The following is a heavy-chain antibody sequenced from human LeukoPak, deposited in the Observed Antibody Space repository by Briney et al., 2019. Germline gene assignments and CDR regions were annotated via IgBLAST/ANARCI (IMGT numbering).Heavy chain of an antibody. Sequence: GRSLRLSCVTSGFIFSSYGIHWVRQAPGKGLEWVAWHFASNKYYAESVRGRLTMSRDNSKSTLYLQMDSLRVEDTAVYYCARDLCSTTSCFDYWGQGTLVSVSS. CDR3: ARDLCSTTSCFDY. V-gene: IGHV3-33*01. D-gene: IGHD2-2*01. CDR2: HFASNK. J-gene: IGHJ4*02. CDR1: GFIFSSYG.